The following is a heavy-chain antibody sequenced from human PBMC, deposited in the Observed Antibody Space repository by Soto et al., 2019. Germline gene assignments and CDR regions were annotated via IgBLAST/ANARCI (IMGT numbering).Heavy chain of an antibody. V-gene: IGHV1-8*01. CDR1: GYTFTSYD. D-gene: IGHD3-3*01. J-gene: IGHJ5*02. CDR2: MNPNSGNT. CDR3: ARGIFGVVMGWFDP. Sequence: ASVKVSCNASGYTFTSYDINWVRQATGQGLEWMGWMNPNSGNTGYAQKFQGRVTMTRNTSISTAYMELSSLRSEDTAVYYCARGIFGVVMGWFDPWGQGTLVTVSS.